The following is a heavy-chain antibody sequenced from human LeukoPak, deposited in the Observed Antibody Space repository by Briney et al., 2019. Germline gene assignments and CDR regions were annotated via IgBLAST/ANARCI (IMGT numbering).Heavy chain of an antibody. J-gene: IGHJ6*02. D-gene: IGHD6-6*01. Sequence: GGSLRLSCAASGFTFSSYGMHWVRQAPGKGLEWEAVISYDGSNKYYADSVKGRFTISRDNSKNTLYLQMNSLRAEDTAVYYCAKDQRYSSSPRYYYYYGMDVWGQGTTVTVSS. V-gene: IGHV3-30*18. CDR3: AKDQRYSSSPRYYYYYGMDV. CDR2: ISYDGSNK. CDR1: GFTFSSYG.